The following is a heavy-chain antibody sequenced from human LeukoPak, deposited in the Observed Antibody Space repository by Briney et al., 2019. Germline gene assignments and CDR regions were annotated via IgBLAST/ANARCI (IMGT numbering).Heavy chain of an antibody. J-gene: IGHJ4*02. CDR1: GASIRSHF. D-gene: IGHD2-15*01. CDR2: GFHTGRT. V-gene: IGHV4-59*11. Sequence: SETLSLTCTVSGASIRSHFWSWIRQPPGKGLEWIGYGFHTGRTNYSPSLTSRVTISVDTSKNQFSLRLNSVTAADTAVYYCARGGEDPPPEDWSRGALVTVSS. CDR3: ARGGEDPPPED.